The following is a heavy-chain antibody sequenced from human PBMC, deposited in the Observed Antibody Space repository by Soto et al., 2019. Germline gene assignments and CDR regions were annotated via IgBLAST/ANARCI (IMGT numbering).Heavy chain of an antibody. D-gene: IGHD2-8*02. Sequence: QVQLQQWGAGLLKPSETLSLTCAVYGGSFSGYYWTWIRQPPGTGLEWMGEINHSGSTNYNPSLKSRVTISLDTSKTQFSLKLTSVTAAATAVYYCARDKITGLFDYWGQGTLVTVSS. CDR2: INHSGST. V-gene: IGHV4-34*01. J-gene: IGHJ4*02. CDR1: GGSFSGYY. CDR3: ARDKITGLFDY.